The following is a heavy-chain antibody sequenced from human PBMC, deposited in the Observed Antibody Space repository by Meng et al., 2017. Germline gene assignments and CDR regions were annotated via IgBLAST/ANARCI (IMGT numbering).Heavy chain of an antibody. CDR1: GGSTSSSNW. V-gene: IGHV4-4*02. D-gene: IGHD1-26*01. Sequence: QVQLQESRPGLVRPSGTLSLTCAGSGGSTSSSNWWSWVRQPPGKGLEWIGEIYHSGSTNYNPSLKSRVTISVDKSKNQFSLKLSSVTAADTAVYYCARDVVGAIIIARGDYWGQGTLVTVSS. J-gene: IGHJ4*02. CDR3: ARDVVGAIIIARGDY. CDR2: IYHSGST.